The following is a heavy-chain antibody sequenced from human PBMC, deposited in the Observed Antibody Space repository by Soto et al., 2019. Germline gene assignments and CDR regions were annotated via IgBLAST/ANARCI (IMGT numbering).Heavy chain of an antibody. CDR3: ARIAVSGPTSSFDY. J-gene: IGHJ4*02. V-gene: IGHV4-39*01. Sequence: PSETLSLTCTISGGSISNSSYYWGWIRQPPGKGLEWIGSVYYSGSTYYNPSLKSRANISVDTYKTQFSLKLRSVTAADTAVYYCARIAVSGPTSSFDYWGQGTLVTVSS. CDR2: VYYSGST. CDR1: GGSISNSSYY. D-gene: IGHD6-19*01.